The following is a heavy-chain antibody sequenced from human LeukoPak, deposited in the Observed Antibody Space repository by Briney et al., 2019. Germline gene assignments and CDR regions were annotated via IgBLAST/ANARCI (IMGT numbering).Heavy chain of an antibody. D-gene: IGHD2-15*01. V-gene: IGHV3-30-3*01. CDR2: ISYDGSNK. CDR3: ARPATHMMILDAFDI. J-gene: IGHJ3*02. CDR1: GFTFSSYA. Sequence: GGSLRLSCAASGFTFSSYAMSWVRQAPGKGLEWVAVISYDGSNKYYADSVKGRFTISRDNSKNTLYLQMNSLRAEDTAVYYCARPATHMMILDAFDIWGQGTMVTVSS.